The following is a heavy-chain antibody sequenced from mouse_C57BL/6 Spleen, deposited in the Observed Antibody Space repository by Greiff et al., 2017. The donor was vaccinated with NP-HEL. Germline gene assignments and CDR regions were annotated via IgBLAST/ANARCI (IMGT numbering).Heavy chain of an antibody. V-gene: IGHV1-82*01. CDR3: SRGLGSNCENSMDY. J-gene: IGHJ4*01. D-gene: IGHD2-5*01. CDR1: GYAFSSSW. CDR2: IYPGDGDT. Sequence: QVQLQQSGPELVKPGASVKISCKASGYAFSSSWMNWVKQRPGKGLEWIGRIYPGDGDTNYNGKFKGKATLTADKSSSTAYMQLSSLTSEDSAVYVCSRGLGSNCENSMDYWGQGTSVTVSS.